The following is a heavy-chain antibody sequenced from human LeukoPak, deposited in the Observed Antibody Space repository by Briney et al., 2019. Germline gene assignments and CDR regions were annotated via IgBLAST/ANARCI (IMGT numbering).Heavy chain of an antibody. Sequence: GGSLRHSCVVSGFTFSRYAMTWVRQAPGEGLEWVSTISGSDFITYYADSVTGRFTISRDNSKNTVYLQMNSLRGDDTAVYYCALCSGGSCYAFDNWGQGTLVTVSS. V-gene: IGHV3-23*01. CDR2: ISGSDFIT. J-gene: IGHJ4*02. D-gene: IGHD2-15*01. CDR3: ALCSGGSCYAFDN. CDR1: GFTFSRYA.